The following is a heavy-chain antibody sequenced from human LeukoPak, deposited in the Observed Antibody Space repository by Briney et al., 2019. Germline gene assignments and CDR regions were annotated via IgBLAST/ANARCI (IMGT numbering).Heavy chain of an antibody. V-gene: IGHV5-10-1*01. CDR1: GSSFTSYW. Sequence: GESLQISCQGSGSSFTSYWISWVRQLPGKGLERMGRIDPSDSYTNYSPSFQGHVTISADKSISTAYLQWSSLKASDTAMYYCAVATISGYWGQGTLVTVSS. CDR3: AVATISGY. CDR2: IDPSDSYT. D-gene: IGHD5-24*01. J-gene: IGHJ4*02.